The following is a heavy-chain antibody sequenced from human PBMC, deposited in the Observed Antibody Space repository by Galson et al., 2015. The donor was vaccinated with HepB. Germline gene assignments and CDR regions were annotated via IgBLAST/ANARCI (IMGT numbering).Heavy chain of an antibody. CDR1: GFTFSSYW. CDR3: ARGDYGDYTYYFDY. J-gene: IGHJ4*02. V-gene: IGHV3-7*03. Sequence: SLRLSCAASGFTFSSYWMSWVRQAPGKGLEWVANIKRDGSEKYYVDSVEGRFTISRDNAKNSLYLQMNSLRAEDTAVYYRARGDYGDYTYYFDYWGQGTLVTVSS. D-gene: IGHD4-17*01. CDR2: IKRDGSEK.